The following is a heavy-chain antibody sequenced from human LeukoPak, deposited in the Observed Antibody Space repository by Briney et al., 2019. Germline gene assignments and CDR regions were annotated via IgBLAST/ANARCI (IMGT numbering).Heavy chain of an antibody. Sequence: GGSLRLSCAASGFTSSSYAMSWVRQAPGKGLEWVSAIRGSGGSTYYADSVKGRFTISRDNSKNTLYLQMNSLRAEDTAVYYCAKDGDTAMATGSFDYWGQGTLVTVSS. CDR1: GFTSSSYA. V-gene: IGHV3-23*01. D-gene: IGHD5-18*01. CDR3: AKDGDTAMATGSFDY. J-gene: IGHJ4*02. CDR2: IRGSGGST.